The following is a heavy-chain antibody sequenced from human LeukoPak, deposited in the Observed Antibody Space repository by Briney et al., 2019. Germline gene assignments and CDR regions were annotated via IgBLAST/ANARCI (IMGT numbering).Heavy chain of an antibody. CDR2: IYYSGST. V-gene: IGHV4-39*01. J-gene: IGHJ4*02. Sequence: SETLSLTCTVSGGSISSSSYYWGWIRQPPGKGLEWIGSIYYSGSTYYNPSLKSRVTISVDTSKNQFSLKLSSVTAADTAVYYCASLFQDYYDSRRFDYRGQGTLVTVSS. CDR1: GGSISSSSYY. CDR3: ASLFQDYYDSRRFDY. D-gene: IGHD3-22*01.